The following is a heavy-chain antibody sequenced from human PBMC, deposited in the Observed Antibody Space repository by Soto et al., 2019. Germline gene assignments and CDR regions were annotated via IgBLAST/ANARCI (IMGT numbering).Heavy chain of an antibody. CDR3: ASGPYEYFQT. CDR2: IYHNGGT. V-gene: IGHV4-30-2*01. CDR1: GASISSGGYS. J-gene: IGHJ1*01. Sequence: QLQLQESGSGLVKPSQTLSLTCTVSGASISSGGYSWNWIRQPPGKGLEWLGYIYHNGGTYSNPYLKGRVTFSVDKSKNQFSLRLTSVIAADTAVYYCASGPYEYFQTWGQGTLVTVSS.